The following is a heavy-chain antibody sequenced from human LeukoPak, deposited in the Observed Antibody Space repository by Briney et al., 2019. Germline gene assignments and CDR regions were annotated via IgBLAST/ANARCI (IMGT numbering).Heavy chain of an antibody. CDR2: IYPGDSDT. Sequence: GESLKISCKGSGYSFTSYWIGWVRQMPGKGLEWMGIIYPGDSDTRYSPSFQGQVTISADKSISTAYLQWRSMKASDTAIYYCARLGYCSSTSCYTARGGDYWGQGTLVTVSS. CDR1: GYSFTSYW. CDR3: ARLGYCSSTSCYTARGGDY. J-gene: IGHJ4*02. D-gene: IGHD2-2*02. V-gene: IGHV5-51*01.